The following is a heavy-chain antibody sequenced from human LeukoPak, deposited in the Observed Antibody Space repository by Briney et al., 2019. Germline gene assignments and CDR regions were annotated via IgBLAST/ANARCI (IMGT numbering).Heavy chain of an antibody. CDR3: ARQYSSGRPWFDP. D-gene: IGHD6-19*01. CDR2: IFYSGRT. V-gene: IGHV4-39*01. J-gene: IGHJ5*02. CDR1: GGSISSGGYY. Sequence: SETLSLTCTVSGGSISSGGYYWGWIRQPPGKGLEWIGSIFYSGRTYYNPSLKSRVTISVDTSKNQFSLKLTSVTAADAAMYYCARQYSSGRPWFDPWGQGTLVTVSS.